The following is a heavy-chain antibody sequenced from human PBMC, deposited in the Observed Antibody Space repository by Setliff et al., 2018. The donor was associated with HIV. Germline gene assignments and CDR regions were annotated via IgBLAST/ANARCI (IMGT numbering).Heavy chain of an antibody. J-gene: IGHJ3*02. CDR2: IYTSGST. CDR1: GGTISSGSYY. D-gene: IGHD1-26*01. CDR3: AKTSVGATGLYAFDI. V-gene: IGHV4-61*09. Sequence: SETLSLTCTVSGGTISSGSYYWSWIRQPAGKGLEWIGHIYTSGSTNYNPSLKSRVTISADTSNNQFSLRLTSMTAADTAVYYCAKTSVGATGLYAFDIWGQGTMVTVSS.